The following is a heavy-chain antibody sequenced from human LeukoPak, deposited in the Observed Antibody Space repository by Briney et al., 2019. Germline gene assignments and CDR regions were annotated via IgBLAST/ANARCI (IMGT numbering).Heavy chain of an antibody. V-gene: IGHV4-38-2*02. CDR2: VHHSGPT. CDR3: ARTPHYDSSGYPYYYYMDV. CDR1: GLSITSGYY. Sequence: SETLSLTCNISGLSITSGYYWGWIRQPPGKGLEWMGSVHHSGPTYYNPSLTSRVTISVDTSKNQFSLKLSSVTAADTAVFYCARTPHYDSSGYPYYYYMDVWGKGTTVAVSS. D-gene: IGHD3-22*01. J-gene: IGHJ6*03.